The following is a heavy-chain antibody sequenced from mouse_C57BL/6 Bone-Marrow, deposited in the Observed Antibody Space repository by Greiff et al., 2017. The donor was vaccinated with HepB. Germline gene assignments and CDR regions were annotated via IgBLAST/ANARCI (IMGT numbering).Heavy chain of an antibody. CDR3: TRRINYFDY. CDR2: IDPETGGT. CDR1: GYTFTDYE. J-gene: IGHJ2*01. Sequence: VQLVESGAELVRPGASVTLSCKASGYTFTDYEMHWVKQTPVHGLGWIGAIDPETGGTAYNQKFKGKAILTADKSSSTAYMELRSLTSEDSAVYYCTRRINYFDYWGQGTTRTVSS. V-gene: IGHV1-15*01. D-gene: IGHD2-4*01.